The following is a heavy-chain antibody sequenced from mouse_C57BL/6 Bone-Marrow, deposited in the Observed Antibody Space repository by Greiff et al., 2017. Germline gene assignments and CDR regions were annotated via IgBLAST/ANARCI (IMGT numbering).Heavy chain of an antibody. Sequence: QVQLQQPGTELVKPGASVKLSCKASGYTFTSYWMPWVKQRPGQGLEWIGNINPSNGGTNSNEKCKSKATLTVDKSSSTAYMQLSSLTSEDASVYECATSVYYYEVYFDGWGTGTTVTVSS. J-gene: IGHJ1*03. V-gene: IGHV1-53*01. D-gene: IGHD1-1*01. CDR2: INPSNGGT. CDR3: ATSVYYYEVYFDG. CDR1: GYTFTSYW.